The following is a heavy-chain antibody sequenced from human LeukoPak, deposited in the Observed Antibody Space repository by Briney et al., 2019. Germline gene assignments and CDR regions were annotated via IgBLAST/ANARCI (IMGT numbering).Heavy chain of an antibody. J-gene: IGHJ6*02. D-gene: IGHD5-24*01. CDR1: GYSFTIYW. Sequence: GESLKISCKAYGYSFTIYWIGWVRQMPGTGLEWMGIIYPGDSDSRYSPSFQGQVTISADKSISTAYLQWSSLKASDTAMYYCARAKHIRVEMTKIVAYYGMDVWGQGTTVTVSS. CDR3: ARAKHIRVEMTKIVAYYGMDV. V-gene: IGHV5-51*01. CDR2: IYPGDSDS.